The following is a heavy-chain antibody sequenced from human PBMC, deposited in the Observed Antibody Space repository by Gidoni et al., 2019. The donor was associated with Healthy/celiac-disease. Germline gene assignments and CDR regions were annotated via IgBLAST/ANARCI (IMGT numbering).Heavy chain of an antibody. Sequence: EVQLVESGGGLVQPGGSLRLSCAASGFPFRSYSMNWVRQAPGKGLEWVSYISSSSSTIYYADSVKGRFTISRDNAKNSLYLQMNSLRAEDTAVYYCARDGLLWFGELLVYWGQGTLVTVSS. CDR3: ARDGLLWFGELLVY. CDR1: GFPFRSYS. CDR2: ISSSSSTI. D-gene: IGHD3-10*01. V-gene: IGHV3-48*01. J-gene: IGHJ4*02.